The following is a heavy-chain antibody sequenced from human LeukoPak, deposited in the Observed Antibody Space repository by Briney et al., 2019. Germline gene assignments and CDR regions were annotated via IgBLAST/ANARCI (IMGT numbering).Heavy chain of an antibody. CDR1: GFAFSSYS. Sequence: RGSLRLSCAASGFAFSSYSMNWVRQAPGKGLEWVSYISSSSSTIYYADSVKGRFTISRDNAKKSLYLQMNSLRAEDTAVYYCARDGYCSGSSCYSTTDYWGQGTLVTVSS. D-gene: IGHD2-15*01. J-gene: IGHJ4*02. V-gene: IGHV3-48*04. CDR3: ARDGYCSGSSCYSTTDY. CDR2: ISSSSSTI.